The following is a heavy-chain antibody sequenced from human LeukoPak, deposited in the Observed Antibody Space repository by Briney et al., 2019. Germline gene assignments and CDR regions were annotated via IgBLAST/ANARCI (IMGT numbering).Heavy chain of an antibody. Sequence: AGGSLRLSCAASGFTFSSYGMHWVRQAPGKGLEWVAVIWYDGSNKYYADSVKGRFTISRDNAKNSLYLQMNSLRAEDTAVYYCARETYYDSSGYFSPAKDYWGQGTLVTVSS. CDR2: IWYDGSNK. CDR1: GFTFSSYG. V-gene: IGHV3-33*01. J-gene: IGHJ4*02. CDR3: ARETYYDSSGYFSPAKDY. D-gene: IGHD3-22*01.